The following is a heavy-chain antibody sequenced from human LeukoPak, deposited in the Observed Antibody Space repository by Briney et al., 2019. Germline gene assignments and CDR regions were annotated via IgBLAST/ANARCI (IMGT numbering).Heavy chain of an antibody. D-gene: IGHD2-2*02. V-gene: IGHV1-18*01. Sequence: GASVKVSCKASGYTFTSYGISWVRQAPGQGLEWMGWISAYNGNTNYAQKLQGRVTMTTDTSTSTAYMELRSLRSDDTAVYYCARDIPPPAAIRVDAFDIWGQGTMVTVSS. CDR1: GYTFTSYG. J-gene: IGHJ3*02. CDR2: ISAYNGNT. CDR3: ARDIPPPAAIRVDAFDI.